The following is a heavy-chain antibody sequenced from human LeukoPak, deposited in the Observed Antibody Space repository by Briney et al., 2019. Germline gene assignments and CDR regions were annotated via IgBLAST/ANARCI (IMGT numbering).Heavy chain of an antibody. CDR1: GFTFSSYS. J-gene: IGHJ4*02. Sequence: PGGSLRLSCAASGFTFSSYSMNWVRQPPGKGLEWVSSIFPSGGEIHYADSVRGQFTISRDNSKSTLSLQMNSLRAEDTAIYYCATYRQVLLPFESWGQGTLVTVSS. CDR2: IFPSGGEI. D-gene: IGHD5-18*01. V-gene: IGHV3-21*04. CDR3: ATYRQVLLPFES.